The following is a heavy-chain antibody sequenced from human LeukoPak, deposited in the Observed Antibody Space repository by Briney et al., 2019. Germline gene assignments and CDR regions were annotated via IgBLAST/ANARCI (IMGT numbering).Heavy chain of an antibody. CDR1: GFTVSSNY. Sequence: GGSLRLSCAASGFTVSSNYMSWVRQAPGKGLEWVSVIYSGGSKYYADSVKGRFTISRDNSKNTLYLQMNSLRAEDTAVYYCARYSYYYDSSGYYRYYYFDYWGQGTLVTVSS. V-gene: IGHV3-53*01. J-gene: IGHJ4*02. D-gene: IGHD3-22*01. CDR3: ARYSYYYDSSGYYRYYYFDY. CDR2: IYSGGSK.